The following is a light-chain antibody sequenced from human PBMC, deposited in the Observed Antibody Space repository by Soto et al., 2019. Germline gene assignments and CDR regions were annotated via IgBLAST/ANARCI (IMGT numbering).Light chain of an antibody. J-gene: IGKJ4*01. Sequence: DIQMTQSPSTLSASVGDRITISCRASQSVGSWFAWYQQKPGKAPKFLIYDASTLESGVPSRFSGSGSGTEFTLTSSSLQPDDFANYYCQQYDNYPLTFGGGTKVEI. CDR3: QQYDNYPLT. V-gene: IGKV1-5*01. CDR1: QSVGSW. CDR2: DAS.